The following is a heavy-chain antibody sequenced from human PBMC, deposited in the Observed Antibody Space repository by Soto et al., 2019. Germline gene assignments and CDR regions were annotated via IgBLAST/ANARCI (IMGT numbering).Heavy chain of an antibody. Sequence: GGSLRLSCAASGFTFSSYSMNWVRQAPGKGLEWVSSISSSSSYIYYADSVKGRFTISRDNAKNSLYLQMNSLRAEDTAVYYCARDHGYSSSWTPHYDNWFDPWGQGTLVTVSS. V-gene: IGHV3-21*01. CDR2: ISSSSSYI. J-gene: IGHJ5*02. CDR1: GFTFSSYS. D-gene: IGHD6-13*01. CDR3: ARDHGYSSSWTPHYDNWFDP.